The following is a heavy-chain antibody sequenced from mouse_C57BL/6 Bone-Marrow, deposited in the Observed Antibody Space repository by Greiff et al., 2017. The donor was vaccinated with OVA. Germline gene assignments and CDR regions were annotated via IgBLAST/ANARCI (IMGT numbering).Heavy chain of an antibody. D-gene: IGHD2-4*01. J-gene: IGHJ4*01. CDR2: ISSGSSTI. V-gene: IGHV5-17*01. CDR3: GRGGYDYDNAMDY. CDR1: GFTFSDYG. Sequence: EVKLVESGGGLVKPGGSLKLSCAASGFTFSDYGMPWVRQAPEKGLEWVAYISSGSSTIYYAATVTGRFTISRDNAKNTLFLQMTSLRSEDTAMYYCGRGGYDYDNAMDYWGQGTSVTVSS.